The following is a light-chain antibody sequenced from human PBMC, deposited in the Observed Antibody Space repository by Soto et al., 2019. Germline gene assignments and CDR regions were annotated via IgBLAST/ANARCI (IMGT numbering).Light chain of an antibody. J-gene: IGKJ1*01. CDR3: QQYNNWPQT. CDR2: DAS. CDR1: QSVSSN. V-gene: IGKV3-15*01. Sequence: EIVMTQSPATLSVSQGERATFSCRASQSVSSNLAWYQQKPGQAPRLLIYDASTRATGIPARFSGSGSGTDFTLTISGLQSEDFAVYYCQQYNNWPQTFGQGTKVDI.